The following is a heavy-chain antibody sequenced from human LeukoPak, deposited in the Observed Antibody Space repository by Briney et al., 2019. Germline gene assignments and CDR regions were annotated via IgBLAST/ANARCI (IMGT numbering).Heavy chain of an antibody. V-gene: IGHV1-18*01. J-gene: IGHJ4*02. Sequence: GASVKVSRKASGYTFTIYGFSWVRQAPGQGLEWRGWSSAYNGNTKYAQKIQGTVTMTTDTSTSTSYMKLSSLRFDDTAVYYCARDSYDSSGNYLDYWGQGTLVTVSS. CDR2: SSAYNGNT. D-gene: IGHD3-22*01. CDR3: ARDSYDSSGNYLDY. CDR1: GYTFTIYG.